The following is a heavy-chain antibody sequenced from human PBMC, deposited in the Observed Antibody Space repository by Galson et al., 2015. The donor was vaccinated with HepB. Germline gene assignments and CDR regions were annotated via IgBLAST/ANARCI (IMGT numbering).Heavy chain of an antibody. D-gene: IGHD5-24*01. CDR3: TRAVEMATIGADDY. Sequence: SLRLSCAASGFTFGDYAMSWFRQAPGKGLEWVGIIKSKPYGGTTEYAASVKGRFTISRDAFKSIAYLQMNSLKTEDTAVYYCTRAVEMATIGADDYWGQGTLVTVSS. J-gene: IGHJ4*02. CDR1: GFTFGDYA. CDR2: IKSKPYGGTT. V-gene: IGHV3-49*03.